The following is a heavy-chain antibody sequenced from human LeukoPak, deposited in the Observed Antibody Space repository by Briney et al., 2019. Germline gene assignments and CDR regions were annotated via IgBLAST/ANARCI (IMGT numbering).Heavy chain of an antibody. Sequence: SETLSLTCTVSGGSISSYYWSWIRQPPGKGLEWIGYIYYSGSTNYNPSLKSRVTISVDTSKNQFSLKLSSVTAADTAVYYCARKQLDNWFDPWGQGTLVTVSS. D-gene: IGHD6-13*01. V-gene: IGHV4-59*08. CDR3: ARKQLDNWFDP. J-gene: IGHJ5*02. CDR1: GGSISSYY. CDR2: IYYSGST.